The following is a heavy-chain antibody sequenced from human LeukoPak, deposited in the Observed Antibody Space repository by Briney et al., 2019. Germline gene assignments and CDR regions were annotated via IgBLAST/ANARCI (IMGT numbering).Heavy chain of an antibody. CDR2: IKLDGSEK. CDR1: GFTFSNYW. CDR3: ARDKGYSYGHAFDY. J-gene: IGHJ4*02. D-gene: IGHD5-18*01. V-gene: IGHV3-7*01. Sequence: GGSLRLSCAASGFTFSNYWMSWVRQAPGKGLEWVANIKLDGSEKYYVDSVKGRFTISRDNAKNSLYLQMNSLRAEDTAVYYCARDKGYSYGHAFDYWGQGTLVTVSS.